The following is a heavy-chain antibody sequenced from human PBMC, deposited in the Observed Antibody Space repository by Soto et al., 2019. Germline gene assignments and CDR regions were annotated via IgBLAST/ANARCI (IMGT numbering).Heavy chain of an antibody. J-gene: IGHJ5*02. CDR1: GYTFTSYG. Sequence: ASVKVSCKASGYTFTSYGISWVRQAPGQGLEWMGWISAYNGNTNYAQKLQGRVTMTTDTSTSTAYTELRSLRSDDTAVYYCARDLDTAMLRWFDPWGQGTLVTVSS. CDR2: ISAYNGNT. D-gene: IGHD5-18*01. CDR3: ARDLDTAMLRWFDP. V-gene: IGHV1-18*01.